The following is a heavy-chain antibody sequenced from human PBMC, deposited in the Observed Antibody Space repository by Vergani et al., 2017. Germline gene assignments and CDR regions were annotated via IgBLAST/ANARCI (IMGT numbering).Heavy chain of an antibody. CDR3: ATENSSSWYQNDYYYDMDV. CDR1: GFTFSSYG. J-gene: IGHJ6*03. CDR2: IRYDGSNK. Sequence: QVQLVESGGGVVQPGGSLRLSCAASGFTFSSYGMHWVRQAPGKGLEWVAFIRYDGSNKYYADSVKGRFTISRDNSKNTLYLQMNSLRAEDTAVYYWATENSSSWYQNDYYYDMDVWGKGTTVTVSS. D-gene: IGHD6-13*01. V-gene: IGHV3-30*02.